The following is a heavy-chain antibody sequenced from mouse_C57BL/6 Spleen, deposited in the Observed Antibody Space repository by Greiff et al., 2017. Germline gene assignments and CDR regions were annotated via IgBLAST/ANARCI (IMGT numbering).Heavy chain of an antibody. CDR2: IYPRSGNT. CDR3: ARSRVYYYGSSPYFDY. CDR1: GYTFTSYG. D-gene: IGHD1-1*01. V-gene: IGHV1-81*01. Sequence: QVQLQQSGAELARPGASVKLSCKASGYTFTSYGISWVKQRTGQGLEWIGEIYPRSGNTYYNEKFKGKATLTADKSSSTAYMELRSLTSEDAAVYFCARSRVYYYGSSPYFDYWGQGTTLTVSS. J-gene: IGHJ2*01.